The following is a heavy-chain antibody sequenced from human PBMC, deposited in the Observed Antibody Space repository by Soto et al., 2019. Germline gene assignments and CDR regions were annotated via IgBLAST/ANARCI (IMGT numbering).Heavy chain of an antibody. CDR3: AKDQTVQLWDYYYYGMDV. Sequence: EVQLLESGGGLVQPGGSLRLSCAASGFTFSSYAMSWVRQAPGKGLEWVSAISGSGGSTYYADSVKGRFTISRDNSKNTLYLQMNILRAEDTAVYYCAKDQTVQLWDYYYYGMDVWGQGTTVTVSS. CDR1: GFTFSSYA. D-gene: IGHD5-18*01. J-gene: IGHJ6*02. V-gene: IGHV3-23*01. CDR2: ISGSGGST.